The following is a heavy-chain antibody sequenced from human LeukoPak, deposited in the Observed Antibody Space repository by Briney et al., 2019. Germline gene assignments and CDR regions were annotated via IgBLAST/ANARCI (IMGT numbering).Heavy chain of an antibody. Sequence: ASVKVSCKASGYTFTSYGISWVRQAPGQGLEWMGWISAYNGNTNYAQKLQGRVTMTTDTSTSTAYIELRSLRSDDTAVYYCARNGGYDILTGYDFDYWGQGTLVTVSS. D-gene: IGHD3-9*01. V-gene: IGHV1-18*04. CDR1: GYTFTSYG. J-gene: IGHJ4*02. CDR3: ARNGGYDILTGYDFDY. CDR2: ISAYNGNT.